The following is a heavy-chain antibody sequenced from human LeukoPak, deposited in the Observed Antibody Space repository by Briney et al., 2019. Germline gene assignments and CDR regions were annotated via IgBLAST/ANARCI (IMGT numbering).Heavy chain of an antibody. CDR1: GYTFTSYG. V-gene: IGHV1-18*01. Sequence: ASVKVSCKASGYTFTSYGISWVRQAPGQGLEWMGWTSAYNGNTNYAQKLQGRVTMTTDTSTSTAYMELRSLRSDDTAVYYCARVVVVAATLYYYYGMDVWGQGTTVTVSS. CDR2: TSAYNGNT. J-gene: IGHJ6*02. CDR3: ARVVVVAATLYYYYGMDV. D-gene: IGHD2-15*01.